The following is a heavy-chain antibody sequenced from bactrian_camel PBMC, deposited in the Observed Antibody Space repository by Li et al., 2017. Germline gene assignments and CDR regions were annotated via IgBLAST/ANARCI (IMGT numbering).Heavy chain of an antibody. J-gene: IGHJ4*01. CDR1: GVALSNYD. V-gene: IGHV3S40*01. CDR3: TKRHVDGRHPRAHLY. Sequence: VQLVESGGGLVQPGGSLRLSCAASGVALSNYDMSWVRQAPGKRLEWLSSINASGRSTYYADSVKGRFAASRDNTKNTMYLQLNNLKTEDTAMYYCTKRHVDGRHPRAHLYWGRGTQVTVS. CDR2: INASGRST. D-gene: IGHD6*01.